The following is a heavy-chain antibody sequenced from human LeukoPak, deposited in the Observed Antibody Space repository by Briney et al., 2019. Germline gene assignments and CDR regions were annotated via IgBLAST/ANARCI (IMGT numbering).Heavy chain of an antibody. V-gene: IGHV3-23*01. J-gene: IGHJ4*02. Sequence: PGGSLRLSCAASGFTFSSYVMSWVRQAPGKGPEWVSVIGDSGDSTYYADSVKGRFTISRDNSKNTLYLHMNSLRAEDAAVYYCAKGLQQLVPDWGQGTLVTVSS. D-gene: IGHD6-13*01. CDR2: IGDSGDST. CDR3: AKGLQQLVPD. CDR1: GFTFSSYV.